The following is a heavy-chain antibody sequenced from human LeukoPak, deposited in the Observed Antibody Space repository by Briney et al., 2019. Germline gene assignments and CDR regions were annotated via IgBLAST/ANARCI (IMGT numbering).Heavy chain of an antibody. CDR2: LKQDGREK. V-gene: IGHV3-7*03. Sequence: GGSLRLSCAASGFNLSSHWMSWVRAARGKALVCVANLKQDGREKHYVDSVKGRFTISRDHAKSPQYLQLNSLRAEDTAVYYCSKDQYSGIYILGYFDCWGQGTLVTVSS. D-gene: IGHD1-26*01. J-gene: IGHJ4*02. CDR1: GFNLSSHW. CDR3: SKDQYSGIYILGYFDC.